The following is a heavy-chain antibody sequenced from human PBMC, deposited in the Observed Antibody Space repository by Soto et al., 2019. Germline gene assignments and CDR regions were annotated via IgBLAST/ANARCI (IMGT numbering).Heavy chain of an antibody. CDR2: ISGSGGST. V-gene: IGHV3-23*01. Sequence: GGSLRLSCAASGFTFSSYAMSWVRQAPGKGLEWVSAISGSGGSTYYADSVKGRFTISRDNSKNTLYLQMNSLRAEDTAVYYCAKDLLFFGVVIIIGSDYWGQGTLVTVSS. D-gene: IGHD3-3*01. CDR3: AKDLLFFGVVIIIGSDY. CDR1: GFTFSSYA. J-gene: IGHJ4*02.